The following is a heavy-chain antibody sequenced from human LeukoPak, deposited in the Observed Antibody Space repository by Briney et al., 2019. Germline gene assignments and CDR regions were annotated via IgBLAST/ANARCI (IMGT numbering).Heavy chain of an antibody. CDR2: IYYSGST. J-gene: IGHJ5*02. D-gene: IGHD3-22*01. Sequence: SETLFLTCTVSGGSISSSSYYWGWIRQPPGKGLEWIGSIYYSGSTYYNPSLKSRVTISVDTSKNQFSLKLSSVTAADTAVYYCARQRDTMIVVVMGGSWFDPWGQGPLVTVFS. CDR3: ARQRDTMIVVVMGGSWFDP. CDR1: GGSISSSSYY. V-gene: IGHV4-39*01.